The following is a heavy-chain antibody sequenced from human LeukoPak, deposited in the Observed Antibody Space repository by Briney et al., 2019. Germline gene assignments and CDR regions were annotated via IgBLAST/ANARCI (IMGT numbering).Heavy chain of an antibody. J-gene: IGHJ4*02. Sequence: SETLSLTCTVSGGSISSSSYYWGWIRQPPGKGLEWIGSIYYSGSTYYNPSLKSRVTISVDTSKNQFSLKLSSVTAADTAVYYCASLSDYGNQLDYWGQGTLVTVSS. CDR1: GGSISSSSYY. CDR3: ASLSDYGNQLDY. D-gene: IGHD4-17*01. V-gene: IGHV4-39*01. CDR2: IYYSGST.